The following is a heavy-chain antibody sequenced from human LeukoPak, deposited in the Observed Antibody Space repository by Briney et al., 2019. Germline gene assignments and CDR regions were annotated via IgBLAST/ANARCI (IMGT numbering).Heavy chain of an antibody. CDR1: GGSISSYY. CDR2: IYYSGST. D-gene: IGHD3-10*01. Sequence: SETLSLTCTVSGGSISSYYWSWIRQPPGKGLEWIGYIYYSGSTNYNPSLKSRVTISVDTSKNQFSLKLSSVTAADTAVYYCARHRGWAGPQYYYYGMDVWGQGTTVTVSS. V-gene: IGHV4-59*08. J-gene: IGHJ6*02. CDR3: ARHRGWAGPQYYYYGMDV.